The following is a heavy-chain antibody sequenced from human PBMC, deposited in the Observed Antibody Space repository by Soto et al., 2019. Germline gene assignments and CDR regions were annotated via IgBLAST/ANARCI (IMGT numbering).Heavy chain of an antibody. V-gene: IGHV1-18*01. CDR2: ISAYNGNT. CDR1: GYTFTSYG. CDR3: ARGSSGYCEGYYYYGMDV. D-gene: IGHD3-22*01. Sequence: ASVKVSCKASGYTFTSYGISWVRQAPGQGLEWMGWISAYNGNTNYAQKLQGRVTMTTDTSTSTAYMELRSLRSDDTAVYYCARGSSGYCEGYYYYGMDVWGQGTTVTVSS. J-gene: IGHJ6*02.